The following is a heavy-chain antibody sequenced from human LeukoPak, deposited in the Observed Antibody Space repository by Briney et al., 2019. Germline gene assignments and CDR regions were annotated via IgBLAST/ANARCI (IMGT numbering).Heavy chain of an antibody. J-gene: IGHJ4*02. Sequence: GRSPRLSCAASGFTFDDYAMHWVRQAPGKGLEWVSGISWNSGSIGYADSVKGRFTISRDNAKNSLYLQMNSLRAEDTALYYCAKDIRDTSYYFDTWGQATLVTVSS. CDR3: AKDIRDTSYYFDT. CDR2: ISWNSGSI. V-gene: IGHV3-9*01. CDR1: GFTFDDYA. D-gene: IGHD5-18*01.